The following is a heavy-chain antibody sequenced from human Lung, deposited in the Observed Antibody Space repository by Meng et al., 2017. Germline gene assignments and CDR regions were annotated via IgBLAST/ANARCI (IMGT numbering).Heavy chain of an antibody. CDR1: GFTFSSSR. CDR2: ISSGSSYV. J-gene: IGHJ4*02. D-gene: IGHD3-22*01. CDR3: ARTYYYDSSGYYYFDY. V-gene: IGHV3-21*01. Sequence: GGSLRLSCVASGFTFSSSRMNWVRQAPGKGLEWVSSISSGSSYVDYADSVKGRFTVSRDNAKDSLYLQMDSLRAEDTAVYFCARTYYYDSSGYYYFDYWGQGTLVTVSS.